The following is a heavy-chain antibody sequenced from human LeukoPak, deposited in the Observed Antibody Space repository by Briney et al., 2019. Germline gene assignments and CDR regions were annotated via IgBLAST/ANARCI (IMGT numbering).Heavy chain of an antibody. V-gene: IGHV3-74*01. D-gene: IGHD3-10*01. J-gene: IGHJ4*02. CDR1: GFTFSTYW. CDR2: IKSDGSSA. CDR3: GRGPAYHGDGPGF. Sequence: GGSLRLSCAASGFTFSTYWMHWVRQAPGKGLVWVSRIKSDGSSASYADSAKGRFTISRDNAKNTLYLQMDSLRAEDTAVYYCGRGPAYHGDGPGFWGQGTLVTVSS.